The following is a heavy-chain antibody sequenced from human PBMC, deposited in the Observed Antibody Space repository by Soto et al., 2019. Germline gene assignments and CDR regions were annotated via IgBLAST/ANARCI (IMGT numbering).Heavy chain of an antibody. V-gene: IGHV1-69*01. CDR2: IIPIFGTA. J-gene: IGHJ3*01. Sequence: QVQLVQSGAEVTKPGSSVKVSCKASGGTFSSYAISWVRQAPGQGLEWMGGIIPIFGTANYAQKFQGRVTITADESTSTAYIGLSSLRSEATAVYYCARAMERGEWYAFALWGQGTMVTVSS. D-gene: IGHD1-1*01. CDR1: GGTFSSYA. CDR3: ARAMERGEWYAFAL.